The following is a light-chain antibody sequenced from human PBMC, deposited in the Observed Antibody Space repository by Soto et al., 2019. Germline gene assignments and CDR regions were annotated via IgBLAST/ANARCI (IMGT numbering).Light chain of an antibody. Sequence: DIVMTQSPDSLAVSLGERATINCKSSQSVLYTSNNKNYLAWYQQKPGQPPKLLIYWASTRESGVHDRFSGSGSGTDFTLTIRSLQADDVAVYYCQQYYSSPPTFGQGTKVDIK. CDR1: QSVLYTSNNKNY. CDR2: WAS. CDR3: QQYYSSPPT. V-gene: IGKV4-1*01. J-gene: IGKJ1*01.